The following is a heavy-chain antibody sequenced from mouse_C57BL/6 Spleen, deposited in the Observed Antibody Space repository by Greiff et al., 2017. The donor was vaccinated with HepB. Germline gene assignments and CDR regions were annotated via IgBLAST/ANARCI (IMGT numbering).Heavy chain of an antibody. CDR3: ARSYCSSNYYAMDY. V-gene: IGHV1-69*01. CDR2: IDPSDSYT. D-gene: IGHD1-1*01. CDR1: GYTFTSYW. Sequence: VQLQQPGAELVMPGASVKLSCKASGYTFTSYWMHWVKQRPGQGLEWIGEIDPSDSYTNYNQKFKGKSTLTVDKSSSTAYMQLSSLTSEDSAVYYCARSYCSSNYYAMDYWGQGTSVTVSS. J-gene: IGHJ4*01.